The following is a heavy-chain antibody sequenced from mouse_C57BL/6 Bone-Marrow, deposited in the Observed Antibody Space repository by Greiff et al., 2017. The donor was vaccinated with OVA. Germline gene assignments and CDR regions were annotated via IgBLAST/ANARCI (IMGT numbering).Heavy chain of an antibody. CDR1: GYSITSGYY. CDR3: ARRLYYYAMDY. Sequence: EVKLMESGPGLVKPSQSLSLTCSVTGYSITSGYYWNWIRQFPGNKLEWMGYISYDGSNNYNPSLKNRISITRDTSKNQFFLKLNSVTTEDTATYYCARRLYYYAMDYWGQGTSVTVSS. D-gene: IGHD1-1*02. J-gene: IGHJ4*01. CDR2: ISYDGSN. V-gene: IGHV3-6*01.